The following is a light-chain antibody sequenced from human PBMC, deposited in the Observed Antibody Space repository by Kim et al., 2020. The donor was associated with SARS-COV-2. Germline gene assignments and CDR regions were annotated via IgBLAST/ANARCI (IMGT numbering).Light chain of an antibody. CDR3: QHYNNWPPET. CDR1: QSVSNK. CDR2: GVS. V-gene: IGKV3-15*01. Sequence: EIVMTQSPATLSVSPGERATLSCRASQSVSNKLAWYQQKPGQAPRLLIYGVSTRATGIPVRFSGSGSGKEFTLTISSLQSEDFAVYYCQHYNNWPPETFGQGTKLE. J-gene: IGKJ2*01.